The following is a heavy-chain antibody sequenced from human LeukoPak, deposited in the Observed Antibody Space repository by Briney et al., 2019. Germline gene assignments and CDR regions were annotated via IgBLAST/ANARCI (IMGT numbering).Heavy chain of an antibody. CDR2: IFYNGNT. Sequence: PSETLSLTCTVSGGSISPYYWSWIRQPPGKGLEWIAYIFYNGNTNYNPSLKSRVTISLDTSKKEFYLKVSSVTAADTAVYYCARDETHFYGSGSSNWFDPWGQGLLVTVSS. CDR1: GGSISPYY. J-gene: IGHJ5*02. CDR3: ARDETHFYGSGSSNWFDP. D-gene: IGHD3-10*01. V-gene: IGHV4-59*01.